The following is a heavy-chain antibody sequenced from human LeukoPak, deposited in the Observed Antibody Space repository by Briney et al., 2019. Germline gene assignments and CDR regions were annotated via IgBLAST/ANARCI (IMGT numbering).Heavy chain of an antibody. CDR1: GFTVSSNY. Sequence: GGSLRLSCAASGFTVSSNYMSWVRQAPGKGLEWVSVIYSGGSTYYADSVKGRFTISRDNSKNTLYLQMNSLRAEDTAVYYCAREGGAAAGLYYFDYWGQGTLVTVSS. CDR3: AREGGAAAGLYYFDY. J-gene: IGHJ4*02. V-gene: IGHV3-53*05. CDR2: IYSGGST. D-gene: IGHD6-13*01.